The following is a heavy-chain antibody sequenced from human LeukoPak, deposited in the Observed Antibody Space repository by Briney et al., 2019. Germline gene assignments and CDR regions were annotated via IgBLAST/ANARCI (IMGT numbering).Heavy chain of an antibody. J-gene: IGHJ4*02. D-gene: IGHD2-15*01. CDR3: AKDYCRDGNCPFPFLDS. CDR1: GFTLTNHG. Sequence: RGSLRLSCAVSGFTLTNHGVSWVRQAPGKGQEWVSIITGTGGKYYGDSVKGRFVLSRDNSKNTVYMQMSSLRAEDTATYYCAKDYCRDGNCPFPFLDSWGQGTQVTVSS. CDR2: ITGTGGK. V-gene: IGHV3-23*01.